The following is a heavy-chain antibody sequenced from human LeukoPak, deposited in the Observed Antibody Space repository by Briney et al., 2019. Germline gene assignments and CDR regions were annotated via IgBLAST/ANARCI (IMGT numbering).Heavy chain of an antibody. V-gene: IGHV4-34*01. D-gene: IGHD2-2*01. CDR3: ARGRRVPARKLRNYYYYMDV. Sequence: SETLSLTCAVYGGSFSGYYWSWIRQPPGKGLEWIGEINHSGSTNYNPSLKSRVTISVDTSKNQFSLKLSSVTAADTAVYYCARGRRVPARKLRNYYYYMDVSGKGTTVTVFS. J-gene: IGHJ6*03. CDR1: GGSFSGYY. CDR2: INHSGST.